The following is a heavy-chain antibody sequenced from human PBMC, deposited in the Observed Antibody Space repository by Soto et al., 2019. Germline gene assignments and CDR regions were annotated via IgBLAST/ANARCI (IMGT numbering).Heavy chain of an antibody. CDR3: AIVEYYVDRSGFYFDS. J-gene: IGHJ4*02. CDR1: GYAISSGSY. Sequence: SETLSLTCAVSGYAISSGSYWDWIRQPPGKGLEWIGSIYHSGNTYFNPSLESRVTISVDTSKNQFSLKVTAVTAADTAVYYCAIVEYYVDRSGFYFDSWGLGRLVT. D-gene: IGHD3-22*01. CDR2: IYHSGNT. V-gene: IGHV4-38-2*01.